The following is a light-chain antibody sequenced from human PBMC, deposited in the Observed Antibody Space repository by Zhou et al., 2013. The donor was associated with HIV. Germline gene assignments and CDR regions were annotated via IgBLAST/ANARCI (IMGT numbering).Light chain of an antibody. J-gene: IGKJ2*01. V-gene: IGKV1-12*01. CDR2: AAS. Sequence: DIQMTQSPSSVSASVGDRVTITCRASQDINFWLAWYQQKPGKPPKLLIYAASSLQTGVPSRFSGSGSGTDFTLTISSLQPEDFATYYCQQSYITPPDTFGQGTKLEIK. CDR1: QDINFW. CDR3: QQSYITPPDT.